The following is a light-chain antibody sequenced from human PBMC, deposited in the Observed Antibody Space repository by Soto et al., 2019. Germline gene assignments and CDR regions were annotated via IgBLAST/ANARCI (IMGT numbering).Light chain of an antibody. Sequence: DIQMSQSPSSLSASVGDSVTISCRASQNINENLNWYQQKSGKAPSLLIYEASTFQSGVPSRFSGSGSGTDFTLAITNLQPEDFATYYCQQSFHTPYTFGQGTKLEI. J-gene: IGKJ2*01. CDR1: QNINEN. V-gene: IGKV1-39*01. CDR2: EAS. CDR3: QQSFHTPYT.